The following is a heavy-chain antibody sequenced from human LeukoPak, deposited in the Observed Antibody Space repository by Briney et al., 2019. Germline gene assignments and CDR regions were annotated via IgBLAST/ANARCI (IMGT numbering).Heavy chain of an antibody. D-gene: IGHD3-16*01. CDR2: IYYSGGT. CDR1: GGSISSYY. Sequence: PSETLSLTCTVSGGSISSYYWSWIRQPPGKGLEWIGYIYYSGGTNYNPSLKSRVTISVDTSKNQFSLKLSSVTAADTAVYYCARTIYDYVWGSIANYFDYWGQGTLVTVSS. J-gene: IGHJ4*02. V-gene: IGHV4-59*01. CDR3: ARTIYDYVWGSIANYFDY.